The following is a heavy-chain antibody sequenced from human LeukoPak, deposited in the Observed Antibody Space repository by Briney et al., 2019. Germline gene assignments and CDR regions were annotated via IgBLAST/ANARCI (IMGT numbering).Heavy chain of an antibody. Sequence: SETLSLTCTVSGGSISSSGYYWGWIRQPPGKGLEWIASIYYSGSTYYNPSLKSRVTISVDTSNNQFSLRLSSVTAADTAVYYCASNLRYCSGGSCYSNDFWGQGTLVTVSS. V-gene: IGHV4-39*01. D-gene: IGHD2-15*01. J-gene: IGHJ4*02. CDR1: GGSISSSGYY. CDR3: ASNLRYCSGGSCYSNDF. CDR2: IYYSGST.